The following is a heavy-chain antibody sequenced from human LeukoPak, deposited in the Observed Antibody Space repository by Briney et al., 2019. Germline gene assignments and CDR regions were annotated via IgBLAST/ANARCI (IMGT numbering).Heavy chain of an antibody. CDR3: AKDGYDILTGYFEYYYYGMDV. CDR2: ISGSGGST. D-gene: IGHD3-9*01. Sequence: GGSLRLSCATSGFTFSSYAMSWVRQAPGKGLEWVSAISGSGGSTYYADSVKGRFTISRDNSKNTLYLQMNSLRAEDTAVYYCAKDGYDILTGYFEYYYYGMDVWGQGTTVTVSS. J-gene: IGHJ6*02. V-gene: IGHV3-23*01. CDR1: GFTFSSYA.